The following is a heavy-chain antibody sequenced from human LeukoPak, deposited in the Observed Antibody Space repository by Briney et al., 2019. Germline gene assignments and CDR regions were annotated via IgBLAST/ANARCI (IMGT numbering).Heavy chain of an antibody. Sequence: ASVKVSCKASGGTFSSSAISWERQAPGQGLEWMGRIIPILGIANYAQKFQGRVTITADKSTSTAYMELSSLRSEDTAVYYCAREIGELGMDVWGQGTTVTVSS. V-gene: IGHV1-69*04. CDR1: GGTFSSSA. CDR3: AREIGELGMDV. CDR2: IIPILGIA. J-gene: IGHJ6*02. D-gene: IGHD1-7*01.